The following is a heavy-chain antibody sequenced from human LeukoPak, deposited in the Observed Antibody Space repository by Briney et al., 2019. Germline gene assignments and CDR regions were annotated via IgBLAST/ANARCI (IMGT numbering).Heavy chain of an antibody. V-gene: IGHV3-23*01. J-gene: IGHJ3*02. Sequence: PGGSLRLSCAASGFIFNNYAMSWVRQAPGKGLEWVSIISGTSATTRYGDSVRGRFTTSRDNPRTTLYLQMNSLRADDTAVYYCAKAAATIGGAFDIWGQGTMVTVSS. D-gene: IGHD3-3*01. CDR3: AKAAATIGGAFDI. CDR1: GFIFNNYA. CDR2: ISGTSATT.